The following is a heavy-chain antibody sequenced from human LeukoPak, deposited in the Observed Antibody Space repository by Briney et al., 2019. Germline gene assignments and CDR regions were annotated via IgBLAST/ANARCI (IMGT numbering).Heavy chain of an antibody. CDR1: GGSISSGGYY. V-gene: IGHV4-31*03. D-gene: IGHD4-17*01. CDR2: IYYSGST. J-gene: IGHJ4*02. CDR3: AREVANGDYSFDY. Sequence: SQTLSLTCTVSGGSISSGGYYWSWIRQHPGKGLEWIGYIYYSGSTYYNPSLKSRVTISVDTSKNQFSLKLSSVTAADTAVYYCAREVANGDYSFDYWGQGTLVTVSS.